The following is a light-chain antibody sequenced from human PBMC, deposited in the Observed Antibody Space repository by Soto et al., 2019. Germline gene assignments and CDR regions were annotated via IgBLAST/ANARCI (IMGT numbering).Light chain of an antibody. CDR2: WAS. V-gene: IGKV4-1*01. CDR1: QTVLHSSNNKNY. J-gene: IGKJ1*01. CDR3: QQYGSSGT. Sequence: DIVMTQSPDSLSVSLGERATINCRSSQTVLHSSNNKNYLAWYQQKPGQPPKLLIYWASTRDSGVPDRFSGSGSGTDFTLTISSLEPEDFAVYYCQQYGSSGTFGQGTKVDIK.